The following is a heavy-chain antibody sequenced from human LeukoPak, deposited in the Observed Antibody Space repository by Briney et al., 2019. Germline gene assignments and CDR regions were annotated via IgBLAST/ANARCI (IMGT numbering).Heavy chain of an antibody. V-gene: IGHV3-23*01. J-gene: IGHJ4*02. CDR3: AKGKDTAMVRYYFDY. CDR2: ISGSGGST. Sequence: PGGSLRLSCAASGFTFSSYAMSWVRQAPGKGLEWVSAISGSGGSTYYADSVKGRFNISRDNSKNTLYLQMNSLRAEDTAVYYCAKGKDTAMVRYYFDYWGQGTLVTVSS. CDR1: GFTFSSYA. D-gene: IGHD5-18*01.